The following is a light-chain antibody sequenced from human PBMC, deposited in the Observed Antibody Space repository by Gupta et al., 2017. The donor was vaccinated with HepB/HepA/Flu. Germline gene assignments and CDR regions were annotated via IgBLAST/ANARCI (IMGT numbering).Light chain of an antibody. CDR3: QQYNNWPPGT. V-gene: IGKV3-15*01. J-gene: IGKJ1*01. Sequence: EMVLPQSPAILSVSPGERATLSCRTSQSVRRNLAWYQQKPGQSPRLLIYDASTRATGVPGRFSGSGSGTDFTLTINSLRSEDFALYYCQQYNNWPPGTFGQGTKVEIK. CDR1: QSVRRN. CDR2: DAS.